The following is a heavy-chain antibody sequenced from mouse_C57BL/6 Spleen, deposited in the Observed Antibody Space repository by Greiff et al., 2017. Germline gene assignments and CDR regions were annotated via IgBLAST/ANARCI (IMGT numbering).Heavy chain of an antibody. CDR1: GYAFSSYW. Sequence: QVQLQQSGAELVKPGASVKISCKASGYAFSSYWMNWVKQRPGKGLEWIGQIYPGDGDTNYNGKFKGKATLTADKSSSTAYMQLSSLTSEDSAVYFCARREITTNYAMDYWGQGTSVTVSS. CDR3: ARREITTNYAMDY. CDR2: IYPGDGDT. V-gene: IGHV1-80*01. D-gene: IGHD2-4*01. J-gene: IGHJ4*01.